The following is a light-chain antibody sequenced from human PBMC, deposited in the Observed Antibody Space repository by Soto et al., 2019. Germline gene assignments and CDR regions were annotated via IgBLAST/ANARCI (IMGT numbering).Light chain of an antibody. CDR2: DAS. V-gene: IGKV3-11*01. Sequence: EIVLTQSPATLSSSPGERATLSCRASRSVSSYLAWHQQKPGQAPRLLISDASNRARGIPARFSGSGSETEFTLTISSLEPEDFAICFFQQRTKWPFSIFGQGTRLEIK. CDR3: QQRTKWPFSI. J-gene: IGKJ5*01. CDR1: RSVSSY.